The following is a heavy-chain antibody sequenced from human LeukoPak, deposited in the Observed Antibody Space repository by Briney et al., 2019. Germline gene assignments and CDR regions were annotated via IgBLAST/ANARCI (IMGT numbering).Heavy chain of an antibody. CDR3: ARGPMRGWFDP. Sequence: SETLSLTCAVYGGSFSGYSWSWIRQPPGKGLEWIGELDHSGSTNYNPSLKSRVTISVDTSKNQFSLKLTSVTAADTAVYYCARGPMRGWFDPWGQGTLVTVSS. CDR1: GGSFSGYS. J-gene: IGHJ5*02. V-gene: IGHV4-34*01. CDR2: LDHSGST.